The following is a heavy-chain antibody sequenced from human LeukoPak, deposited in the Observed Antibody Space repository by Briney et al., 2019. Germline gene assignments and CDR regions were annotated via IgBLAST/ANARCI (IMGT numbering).Heavy chain of an antibody. CDR1: GGSISSGGYY. D-gene: IGHD2-2*01. CDR3: ARDRAVPAARDAFDI. CDR2: IYYSGST. V-gene: IGHV4-31*03. Sequence: PSETLSLTCTVSGGSISSGGYYWSWIRQHPGKGLEWIGYIYYSGSTYYNPSLKSRVTISVDTSKNQFSLKLSSVTAADTAVYYCARDRAVPAARDAFDIWGQGTMVTVSS. J-gene: IGHJ3*02.